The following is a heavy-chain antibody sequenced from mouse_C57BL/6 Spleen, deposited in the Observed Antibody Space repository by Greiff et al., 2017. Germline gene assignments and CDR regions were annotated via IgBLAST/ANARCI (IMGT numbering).Heavy chain of an antibody. CDR3: ARDNSYWYFEV. V-gene: IGHV5-4*01. Sequence: EVQLVESGGGLVKPGGSLKLSCAASGFTFSSYAMSWVRQTPEKRLEWVATISDGGSYTYYPDNVKGRFTISRDNAKNNLYLQMSHLKSEDTAMYYCARDNSYWYFEVWGTGTTVTVSS. J-gene: IGHJ1*03. CDR1: GFTFSSYA. CDR2: ISDGGSYT.